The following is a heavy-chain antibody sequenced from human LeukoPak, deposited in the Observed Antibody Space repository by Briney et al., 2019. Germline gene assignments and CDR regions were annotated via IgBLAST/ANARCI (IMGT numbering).Heavy chain of an antibody. CDR1: GFTFSNYW. CDR3: ARAPSEIGGYYPEYFRH. CDR2: IKSDGRT. Sequence: GGSLRLSCAAAGFTFSNYWMHWVRQAPGKGLVWVSRIKSDGRTNYADSVKGRFTISRDNAKNTVSLQMNSLRAEDTGVCYCARAPSEIGGYYPEYFRHWGQGTLVTVSS. J-gene: IGHJ1*01. D-gene: IGHD3-22*01. V-gene: IGHV3-74*01.